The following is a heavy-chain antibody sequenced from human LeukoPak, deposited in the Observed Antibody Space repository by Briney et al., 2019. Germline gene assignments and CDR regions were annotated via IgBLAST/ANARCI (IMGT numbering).Heavy chain of an antibody. Sequence: GGSLRLSCAASGFTFSSYSMNWVRQAPGKGLEWVSAIRDSGSSTHYADSVKGRFTTSRDNSKNTLFSQMNSLRAEDTAIYYCAKYGPQDSGSSHFDYWGQGALVTVSS. J-gene: IGHJ4*02. V-gene: IGHV3-23*01. CDR2: IRDSGSST. CDR1: GFTFSSYS. D-gene: IGHD1-26*01. CDR3: AKYGPQDSGSSHFDY.